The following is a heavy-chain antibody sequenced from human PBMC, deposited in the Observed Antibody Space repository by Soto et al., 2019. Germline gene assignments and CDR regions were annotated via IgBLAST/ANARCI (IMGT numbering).Heavy chain of an antibody. Sequence: GASVKVSCKASGYTFTSYDINWVRQATGQGLEWMGWMNPNSGNTGYAQKFQGRVTMTRNTSISTAYMELSSLRSEDTAVYYCARVTYCSGGSCYGAHWFDPWGQGTLVTVSS. J-gene: IGHJ5*02. CDR2: MNPNSGNT. CDR3: ARVTYCSGGSCYGAHWFDP. D-gene: IGHD2-15*01. CDR1: GYTFTSYD. V-gene: IGHV1-8*01.